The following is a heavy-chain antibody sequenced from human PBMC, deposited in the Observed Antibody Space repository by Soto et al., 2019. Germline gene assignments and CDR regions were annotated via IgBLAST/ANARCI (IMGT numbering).Heavy chain of an antibody. V-gene: IGHV1-2*04. J-gene: IGHJ5*02. CDR3: AREVTRGTNCFDP. Sequence: ASVKVSCKASGYTFTGYYMHWVRQAPGQGLEWMGWINPNSGGTNYAQKFQGWVTMTMDTSISTAYMELSRLRSDDTAVYYCAREVTRGTNCFDPWGQGTLVTVSS. CDR1: GYTFTGYY. D-gene: IGHD3-10*01. CDR2: INPNSGGT.